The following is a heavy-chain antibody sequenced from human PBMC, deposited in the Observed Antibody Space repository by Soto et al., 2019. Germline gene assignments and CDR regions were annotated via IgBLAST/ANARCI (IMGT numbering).Heavy chain of an antibody. Sequence: QAQLVQSGAEVKKPGASVNVSCKASGYDYVTYAITWVRQRPGQGLEWMVWISTLNGNTNYAQNFQGRVTMTTDTSTRIVHLELRSLRSDDTAVYYCARRVQVWLPDYYGVDVWGQGTTVTVSS. CDR1: GYDYVTYA. D-gene: IGHD5-18*01. J-gene: IGHJ6*02. V-gene: IGHV1-18*01. CDR2: ISTLNGNT. CDR3: ARRVQVWLPDYYGVDV.